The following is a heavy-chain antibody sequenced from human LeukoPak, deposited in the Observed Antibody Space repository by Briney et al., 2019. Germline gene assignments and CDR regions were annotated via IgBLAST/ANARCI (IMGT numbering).Heavy chain of an antibody. D-gene: IGHD3/OR15-3a*01. V-gene: IGHV1-18*01. CDR1: GYTFSVSG. CDR2: VDGDNGNI. J-gene: IGHJ4*02. Sequence: SVKVSCKTSGYTFSVSGISWVRQVLGQGLEWMGWVDGDNGNIHYTDTVQNRLILTIDPATTTAYMELRKRRSDDTAVYYCARDEDWVFDYWGQGTPVTVSS. CDR3: ARDEDWVFDY.